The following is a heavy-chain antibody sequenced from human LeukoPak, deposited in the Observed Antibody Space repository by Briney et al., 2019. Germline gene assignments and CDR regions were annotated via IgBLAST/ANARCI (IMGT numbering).Heavy chain of an antibody. D-gene: IGHD3-22*01. CDR2: IIPIFGTA. V-gene: IGHV1-69*01. Sequence: SVKVSCKASGGTFSSYAISWVRQAPGQGLEWMGGIIPIFGTANYAQKFQGRVTITADESTSTAYMELSSLRSEDTAVYYCASTTIMIVVVITNYYGMDVWGQGTTVTVSS. J-gene: IGHJ6*02. CDR3: ASTTIMIVVVITNYYGMDV. CDR1: GGTFSSYA.